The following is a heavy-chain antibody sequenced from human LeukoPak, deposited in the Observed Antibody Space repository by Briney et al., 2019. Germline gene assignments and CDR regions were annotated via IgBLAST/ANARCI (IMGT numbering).Heavy chain of an antibody. CDR2: IYTSGST. D-gene: IGHD3-22*01. Sequence: SETLSLTCTVSGGSISSYYWSWIRQPAGKGLEWIGRIYTSGSTNYSPSLKSRVTMSVDTSKNQFSLKLSSVTAADTAVYYCAREEGGSSWYKRYYDSSGYYDYWGQGTLVTVSS. CDR1: GGSISSYY. J-gene: IGHJ4*02. CDR3: AREEGGSSWYKRYYDSSGYYDY. V-gene: IGHV4-4*07.